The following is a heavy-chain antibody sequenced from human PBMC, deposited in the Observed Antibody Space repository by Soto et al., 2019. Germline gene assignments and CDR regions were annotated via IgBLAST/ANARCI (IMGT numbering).Heavy chain of an antibody. Sequence: SETLSLTCTVSGGSVSSPNYYWSWIRQPPGKGLGWIGSIYHSGSTYYNPSLKSRVTISVDTSKNQFSLKLSSVTAADTAVYYCARALGKGGYCSGGSCYSRRRWFGPWGQGTLVTVSS. CDR1: GGSVSSPNYY. D-gene: IGHD2-15*01. V-gene: IGHV4-39*07. J-gene: IGHJ5*02. CDR3: ARALGKGGYCSGGSCYSRRRWFGP. CDR2: IYHSGST.